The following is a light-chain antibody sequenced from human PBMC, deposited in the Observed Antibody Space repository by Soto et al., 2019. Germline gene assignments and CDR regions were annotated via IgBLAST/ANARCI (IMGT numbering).Light chain of an antibody. CDR1: ESVKTN. J-gene: IGKJ4*01. CDR2: GAF. CDR3: HQYDRWPLS. V-gene: IGKV3-15*01. Sequence: EIVMTQSPATLSVSPGETATLSCRASESVKTNLAWYQQKPGQAPRLLIYGAFTRAAGIPFRFSGSASGTEFTLNIHTLQSEDFAVYYAHQYDRWPLSLGGGTKVDTK.